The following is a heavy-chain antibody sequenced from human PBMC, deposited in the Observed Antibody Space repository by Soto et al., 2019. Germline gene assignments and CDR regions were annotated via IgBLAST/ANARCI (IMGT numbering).Heavy chain of an antibody. D-gene: IGHD6-13*01. CDR2: ISTYNGNT. Sequence: QVQLVQSGPEVKRPGASVKVSCKASGYTFTSFGLGWVRQAPGQVLECMGWISTYNGNTNYAQKFQGRVTMTTDTSTSTAYMELRSRRSDDTAVYYCARLVGIAAAKNWFDPWGQGTLVTVSS. CDR1: GYTFTSFG. J-gene: IGHJ5*02. CDR3: ARLVGIAAAKNWFDP. V-gene: IGHV1-18*01.